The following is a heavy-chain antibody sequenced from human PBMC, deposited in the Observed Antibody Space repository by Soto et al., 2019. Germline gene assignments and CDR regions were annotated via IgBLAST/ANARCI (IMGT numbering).Heavy chain of an antibody. D-gene: IGHD3-22*01. V-gene: IGHV4-59*01. CDR3: ARGNYYDSSGYYDY. Sequence: SETLSLTCTVSGGSFSSYYRSWIRQPPGKGLKWLGYIYYSGSTNYNPSLKSRVTISVDTSKNQFSLKLSSVTAADTAVYYCARGNYYDSSGYYDYWGQGTLVTVSS. CDR2: IYYSGST. J-gene: IGHJ4*02. CDR1: GGSFSSYY.